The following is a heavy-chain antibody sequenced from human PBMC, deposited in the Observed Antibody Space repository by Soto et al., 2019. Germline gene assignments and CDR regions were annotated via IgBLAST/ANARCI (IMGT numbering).Heavy chain of an antibody. CDR2: MNPNSGNT. V-gene: IGHV1-8*01. Sequence: QVQLVQSGAEVKKPGASVKVPCKASGYTFTSYDINWVRQATGQGLEWMGWMNPNSGNTGSAQKFQGRVTMTRNTSISTAYMELSSLRSVDTAVYYCSREVNFYGLDVWGQGTTVTFSS. CDR3: SREVNFYGLDV. CDR1: GYTFTSYD. J-gene: IGHJ6*02.